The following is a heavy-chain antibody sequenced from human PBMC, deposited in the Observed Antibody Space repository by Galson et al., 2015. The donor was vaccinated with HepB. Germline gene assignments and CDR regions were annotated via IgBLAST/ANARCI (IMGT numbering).Heavy chain of an antibody. D-gene: IGHD6-6*01. J-gene: IGHJ6*02. CDR2: INHRGRT. CDR3: AILASRPDTLHGLDV. V-gene: IGHV4-34*01. CDR1: GESFSGYY. Sequence: SETLSLTCAVYGESFSGYYWTWIRQPPGKGLEWIGEINHRGRTNYNPSLKSRVTMSVDTSKNQFSLNLSSVTAADTALYYCAILASRPDTLHGLDVWGHGTTVTVSS.